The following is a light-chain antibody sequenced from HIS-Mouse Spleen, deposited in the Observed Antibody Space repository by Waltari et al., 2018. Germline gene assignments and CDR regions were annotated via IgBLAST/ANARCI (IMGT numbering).Light chain of an antibody. CDR3: QQYYSYRFT. V-gene: IGKV1-8*01. CDR2: AAS. J-gene: IGKJ3*01. CDR1: QGISSY. Sequence: AIRMTLSPSSFSASTGDRVTITCRASQGISSYLAWYQQKPGKAPKLLIYAASTLQSGVPSRFSGSGSGTDFTLTISCLQSEDFATYYCQQYYSYRFTFGPGAKVDIK.